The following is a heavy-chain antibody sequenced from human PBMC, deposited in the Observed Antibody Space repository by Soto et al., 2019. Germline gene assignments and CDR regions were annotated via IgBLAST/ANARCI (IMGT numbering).Heavy chain of an antibody. V-gene: IGHV1-69*04. J-gene: IGHJ5*02. CDR3: ARELDYDILTVYYANWFDP. Sequence: ASVKVSCKASGGTFSSYTISWVRQAPGQGLEWMGRIIPILGIANYAQKFQGRVTITADKSTSTANMELSSLRSEDTAVFFCARELDYDILTVYYANWFDPGGQGTLVTVPS. CDR1: GGTFSSYT. CDR2: IIPILGIA. D-gene: IGHD3-9*01.